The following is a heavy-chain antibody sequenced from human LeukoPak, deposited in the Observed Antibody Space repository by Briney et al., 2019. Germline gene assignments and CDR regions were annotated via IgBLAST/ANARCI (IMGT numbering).Heavy chain of an antibody. CDR1: GFSLSTSRMG. CDR3: PHVPWPSGHCDY. Sequence: SGPTLVNPTETLTLTCTVSGFSLSTSRMGVGWIRQPPGKALEWLALIYWDDDRRYSPSLRSRLTITKDTSKNQVVLTMTNMDPVDTATYYCPHVPWPSGHCDYWGQGTLVTVSS. V-gene: IGHV2-5*02. J-gene: IGHJ4*02. CDR2: IYWDDDR. D-gene: IGHD6-19*01.